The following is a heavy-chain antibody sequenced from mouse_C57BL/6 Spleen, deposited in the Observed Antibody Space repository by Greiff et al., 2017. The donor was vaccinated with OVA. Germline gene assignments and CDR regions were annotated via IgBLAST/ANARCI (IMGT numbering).Heavy chain of an antibody. CDR1: GFTFTAYY. J-gene: IGHJ4*01. Sequence: EVKLMESGGGLVQPGGSLSLSCAASGFTFTAYYMSWVRQPPGKALEWLGFIRNKANGYTTEYSASVKGRFTISRDNSQSILYLQMNALRAEDSATYYCARSSGMDYWGQGTSVTVSS. CDR2: IRNKANGYTT. V-gene: IGHV7-3*01. CDR3: ARSSGMDY.